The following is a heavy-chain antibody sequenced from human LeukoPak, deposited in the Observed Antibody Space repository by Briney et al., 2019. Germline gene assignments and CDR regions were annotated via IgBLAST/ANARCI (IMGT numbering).Heavy chain of an antibody. CDR2: IDPNSGGT. CDR1: GYTFTGYY. D-gene: IGHD3-22*01. Sequence: ASVKVSCKASGYTFTGYYMHWVRQAPGQGLEWMGWIDPNSGGTNYAQKFQGRVTMTRDTSISTAYMELSRLRSDDTAVYYCAREDYDSSGYYRVNYFDYWGQGTLVTVSS. V-gene: IGHV1-2*02. J-gene: IGHJ4*02. CDR3: AREDYDSSGYYRVNYFDY.